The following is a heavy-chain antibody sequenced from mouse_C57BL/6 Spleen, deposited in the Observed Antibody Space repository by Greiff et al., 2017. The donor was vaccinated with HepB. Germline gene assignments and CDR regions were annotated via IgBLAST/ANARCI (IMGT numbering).Heavy chain of an antibody. CDR1: GYSITSGYD. V-gene: IGHV3-1*01. D-gene: IGHD4-1*01. CDR3: ARGGANWDEDYFDY. J-gene: IGHJ2*01. CDR2: ISYSGST. Sequence: EVQLQESGPGMVKPSQSLSLTCTVTGYSITSGYDWHWIRHFPGNKLEWMGYISYSGSTNYNPSLKSRISLTHDTSKNHFFLKLNSVTTEDTATYYCARGGANWDEDYFDYWGQGTTLTVSS.